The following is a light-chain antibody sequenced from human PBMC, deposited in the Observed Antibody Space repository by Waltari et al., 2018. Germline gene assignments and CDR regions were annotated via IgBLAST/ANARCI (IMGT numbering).Light chain of an antibody. CDR2: NAS. V-gene: IGKV1-5*03. CDR3: QQYNTDYT. CDR1: QSIMSW. J-gene: IGKJ2*01. Sequence: DVQMTQSPSTLPASVGEPVSITCRASQSIMSWLAWYQQKAGKAPKVLISNASTLESGVPSRFSGSESGTEFTLTISNLQPDDFATYYCQQYNTDYTFGQGTILEIK.